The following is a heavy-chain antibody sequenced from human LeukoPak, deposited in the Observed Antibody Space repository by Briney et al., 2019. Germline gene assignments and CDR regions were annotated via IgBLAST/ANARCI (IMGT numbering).Heavy chain of an antibody. CDR1: GYSFTSYW. CDR2: IYPGDSGT. Sequence: GESLKISCKGSGYSFTSYWIGWVRQMPGKGLEWMGIIYPGDSGTRYSPSFQGQVTISADKSISTACLQWSSLKASDTAMYYCARARLYCSSTSCYVGPFDYWGQGTLVTVSS. CDR3: ARARLYCSSTSCYVGPFDY. V-gene: IGHV5-51*01. J-gene: IGHJ4*02. D-gene: IGHD2-2*01.